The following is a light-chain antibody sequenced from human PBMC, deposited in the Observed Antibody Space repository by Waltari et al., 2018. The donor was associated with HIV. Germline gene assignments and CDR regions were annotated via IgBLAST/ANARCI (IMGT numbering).Light chain of an antibody. V-gene: IGLV1-47*01. J-gene: IGLJ3*02. CDR2: RNN. CDR1: SSNIGSNY. Sequence: QSVLTQPPSASGTPGQGVTISCVGDSSNIGSNYVYWYQQLPGTAPKVLIYRNNRRPSGFPCLFSGSKSGASASLTISGLRSADEAVYFCATRDGSLKVFGGGTKLTVL. CDR3: ATRDGSLKV.